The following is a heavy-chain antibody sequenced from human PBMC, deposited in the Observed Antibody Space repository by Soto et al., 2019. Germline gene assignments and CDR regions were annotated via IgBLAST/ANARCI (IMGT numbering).Heavy chain of an antibody. D-gene: IGHD2-2*01. J-gene: IGHJ6*02. Sequence: EVLLLESGGGLVQPGGSLRLSCVASGFTFSYYNMSWVRQAPGKGLEWVSGISNSGDTIYYADSFMGRFTISRQSFKIALYLQMTALRADDTAVYYCVDPVPAPTHYDFYDIEVWGQGTTVTVSS. CDR2: ISNSGDTI. CDR3: VDPVPAPTHYDFYDIEV. V-gene: IGHV3-23*01. CDR1: GFTFSYYN.